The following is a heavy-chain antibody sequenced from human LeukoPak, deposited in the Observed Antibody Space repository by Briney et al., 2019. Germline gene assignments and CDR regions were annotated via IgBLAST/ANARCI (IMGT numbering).Heavy chain of an antibody. CDR3: ARERALWFGELRTDY. D-gene: IGHD3-10*01. V-gene: IGHV1-18*01. CDR1: GYTFTSYG. CDR2: ISAYNGNT. J-gene: IGHJ4*02. Sequence: ASVKVSCKASGYTFTSYGISWVRQAPAQGLEWMGCISAYNGNTNYAQKLQGRGTMTTDTSTTTAYMELRSLRSDDTAVYYYARERALWFGELRTDYWGQGTLVTVSA.